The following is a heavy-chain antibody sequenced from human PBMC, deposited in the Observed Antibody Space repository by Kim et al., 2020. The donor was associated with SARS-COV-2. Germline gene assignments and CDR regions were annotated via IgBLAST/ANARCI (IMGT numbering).Heavy chain of an antibody. V-gene: IGHV3-30*07. CDR3: ARDGDPTQQWLVLDY. D-gene: IGHD6-19*01. Sequence: DSVKGRFTISRDNSKNTLYLQMNSLRAEDTAVYYCARDGDPTQQWLVLDYWGQGTLVTVSS. J-gene: IGHJ4*02.